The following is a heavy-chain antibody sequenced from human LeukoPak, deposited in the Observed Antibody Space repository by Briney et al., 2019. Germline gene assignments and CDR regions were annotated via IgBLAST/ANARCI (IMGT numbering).Heavy chain of an antibody. CDR2: ISSSGSTI. CDR3: ARDPSSSSSTYCFDY. D-gene: IGHD6-6*01. CDR1: GFTFSDYY. J-gene: IGHJ4*02. Sequence: GGSLRLSCAASGFTFSDYYMSWIRQAPGKGLEWVSYISSSGSTIYYADSVKGRFTISRDNAKNSLYLQMNSLRAEDTAVYYCARDPSSSSSTYCFDYWGQGTLVSVSS. V-gene: IGHV3-11*01.